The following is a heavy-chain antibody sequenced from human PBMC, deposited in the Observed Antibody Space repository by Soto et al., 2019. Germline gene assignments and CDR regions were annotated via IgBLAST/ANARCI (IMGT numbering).Heavy chain of an antibody. CDR3: ARVDIVATIYNDAFDI. D-gene: IGHD5-12*01. V-gene: IGHV3-30-3*01. J-gene: IGHJ3*02. CDR1: GFTFSSYA. CDR2: ISYDGSNK. Sequence: QVQLVESGGGVVQPGRSLRLSCAASGFTFSSYAMHWVRQAPGKGLEWVAVISYDGSNKYYADSVKGRFTISRDNSKNTLYMQMNSLRAEDPAVYYCARVDIVATIYNDAFDIWGQGTMVTVSS.